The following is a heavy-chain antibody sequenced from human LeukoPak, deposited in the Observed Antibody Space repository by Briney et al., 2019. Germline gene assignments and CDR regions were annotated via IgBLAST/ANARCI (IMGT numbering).Heavy chain of an antibody. CDR3: ATEGGWPN. J-gene: IGHJ4*02. V-gene: IGHV3-7*01. D-gene: IGHD6-19*01. CDR1: GFTVSSNY. CDR2: IKPDGSDK. Sequence: QSGGSLRLSCAAFGFTVSSNYMSWVRQAPGKGLEWVANIKPDGSDKYYVDSVKGRFTISRDNAKNSLYLQMNSLRAEDTAVYYCATEGGWPNWGQGTLVTVSS.